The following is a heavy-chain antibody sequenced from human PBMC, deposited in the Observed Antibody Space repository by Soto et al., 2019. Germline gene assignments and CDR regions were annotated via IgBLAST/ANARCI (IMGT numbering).Heavy chain of an antibody. CDR1: GDSVSTKSAT. J-gene: IGHJ6*02. CDR2: TYYRSKWDY. Sequence: SRTLSLTCAMSGDSVSTKSATWDWIRQSPSRGLEWLGRTYYRSKWDYDYAASVKGRININPDTSNNQVSLHLDSVTPDDTAVYYCARGGYYDSSGSRNYHYYGMNVWGQGTTVTVSS. D-gene: IGHD3-22*01. CDR3: ARGGYYDSSGSRNYHYYGMNV. V-gene: IGHV6-1*01.